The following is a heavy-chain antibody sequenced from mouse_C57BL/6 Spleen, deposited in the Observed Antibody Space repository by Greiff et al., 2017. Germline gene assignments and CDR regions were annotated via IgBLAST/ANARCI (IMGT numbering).Heavy chain of an antibody. V-gene: IGHV7-3*01. J-gene: IGHJ3*01. Sequence: EVKVVESGGGLVQPGGSLSLSCAASGFTFTDYYMSWVRQPPGKALEWLGIIRNKANGYTTEYSVSVKGRFAISRDNSQSILYLQMNALRAEDSATYYCAGGGDYDDKFAYWGQGTLVTVSA. CDR1: GFTFTDYY. D-gene: IGHD2-4*01. CDR2: IRNKANGYTT. CDR3: AGGGDYDDKFAY.